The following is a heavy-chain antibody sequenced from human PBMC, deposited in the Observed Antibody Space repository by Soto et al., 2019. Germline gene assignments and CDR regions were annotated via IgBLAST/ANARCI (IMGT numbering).Heavy chain of an antibody. CDR1: GGSISGYY. Sequence: SETLSLTCTVSGGSISGYYWSWIRQPPGKGLECIGYIYYSGSTNYNPSLKSRVTISVDTSKNQFSLKLSSVTAADTAVYYCARVDSSGWYGYNFDYWGQGTLVTVSS. J-gene: IGHJ4*02. CDR3: ARVDSSGWYGYNFDY. V-gene: IGHV4-59*08. D-gene: IGHD6-19*01. CDR2: IYYSGST.